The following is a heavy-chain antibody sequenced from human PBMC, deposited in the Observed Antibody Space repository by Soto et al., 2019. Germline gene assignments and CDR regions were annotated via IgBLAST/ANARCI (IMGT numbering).Heavy chain of an antibody. J-gene: IGHJ4*02. Sequence: HPGGSLRLSCAASGFTFSSYWMNWVRQTPGKGLKWVANIKEDGSAKYYVDSAKGRFTISRDNGKNSLYLQMNSLRAEDTAVYYCAREFVGRQRTVDYWGQGTLVTVSS. CDR3: AREFVGRQRTVDY. D-gene: IGHD3-16*01. CDR2: IKEDGSAK. V-gene: IGHV3-7*03. CDR1: GFTFSSYW.